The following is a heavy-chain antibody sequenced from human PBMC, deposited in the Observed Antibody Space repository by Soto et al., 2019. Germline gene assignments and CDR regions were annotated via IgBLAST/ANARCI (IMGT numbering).Heavy chain of an antibody. Sequence: EVQLVESGGGLVQPGGSLKLSCAASGFTFSDSSMHWVRQASGKGLEWVGRIRSKANSYATAYAASVKGRFTISRDDSNNTAYLQMNSLKTEDTAVYYCMGAQEDRDCWGQGTLVTVSS. J-gene: IGHJ4*02. V-gene: IGHV3-73*02. CDR2: IRSKANSYAT. CDR3: MGAQEDRDC. CDR1: GFTFSDSS. D-gene: IGHD3-16*01.